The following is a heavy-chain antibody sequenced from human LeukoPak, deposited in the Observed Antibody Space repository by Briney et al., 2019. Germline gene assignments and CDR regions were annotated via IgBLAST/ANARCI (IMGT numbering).Heavy chain of an antibody. CDR2: IYSGGST. D-gene: IGHD1-26*01. CDR1: GFTVSSNY. V-gene: IGHV3-53*05. Sequence: GGSLRLSCAASGFTVSSNYMNWVRQAPGKGLEWISVIYSGGSTYYADSVKGRFTISRANSKNTLYLQMNSLRAEDTAVYYCAKDRPLYGRGAFDIWGQGTMVTVSS. J-gene: IGHJ3*02. CDR3: AKDRPLYGRGAFDI.